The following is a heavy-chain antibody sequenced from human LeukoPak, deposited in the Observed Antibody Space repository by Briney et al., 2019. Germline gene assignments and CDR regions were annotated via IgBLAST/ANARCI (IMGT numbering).Heavy chain of an antibody. CDR2: ISSSSSYI. Sequence: GGSRRLSCAASGFTFSSYSMNWVRQAPGKGLEWVSSISSSSSYIYFADSVKGRFTIFRDNAKNSLYLQMNSLRAEDTAVYYCARVILAMVKGDYWGQGTLVTVSS. V-gene: IGHV3-21*01. J-gene: IGHJ4*02. D-gene: IGHD5-18*01. CDR3: ARVILAMVKGDY. CDR1: GFTFSSYS.